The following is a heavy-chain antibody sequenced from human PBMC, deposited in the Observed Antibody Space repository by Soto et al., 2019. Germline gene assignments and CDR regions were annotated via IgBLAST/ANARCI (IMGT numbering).Heavy chain of an antibody. CDR3: AKSSGWSGDYFDY. V-gene: IGHV3-30*18. CDR2: ISYDGSNK. CDR1: GFTFSSYG. Sequence: PGGSLRLSCAASGFTFSSYGIHWVRQAPGKGLEWVAFISYDGSNKYYADSVKGRFTISRDNSKNTLYLQMNSLGAEDTAVYYWAKSSGWSGDYFDYWGQGTLVTVSS. J-gene: IGHJ4*02. D-gene: IGHD6-19*01.